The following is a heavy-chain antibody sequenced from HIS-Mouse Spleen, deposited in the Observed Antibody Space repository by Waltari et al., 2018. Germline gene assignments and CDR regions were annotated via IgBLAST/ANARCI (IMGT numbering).Heavy chain of an antibody. D-gene: IGHD2-21*01. CDR1: GFTFSSYP. CDR3: AKSRGGDCYDY. Sequence: EVQLLESGGGLVQPGGSLGLSCAASGFTFSSYPTSWRRQAPGKGLEWVSAISGSGGSTYYADSVKGRFTISRDNSKNTLYLQMNSLRAEDTAVYYCAKSRGGDCYDYWGQGTLVTVSS. J-gene: IGHJ4*02. CDR2: ISGSGGST. V-gene: IGHV3-23*01.